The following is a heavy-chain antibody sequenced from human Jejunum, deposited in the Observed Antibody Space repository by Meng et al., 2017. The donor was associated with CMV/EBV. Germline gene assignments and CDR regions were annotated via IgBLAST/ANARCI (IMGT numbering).Heavy chain of an antibody. CDR2: IKQDGSEE. Sequence: SCAASGFTFSGYWMSWVRQAPGKGLEWVANIKQDGSEEYYVDSVKGRFIISRDNVKNSLYLQMNSLRAEDTAIYYCARMGSSSSVYWGQGTLVTVSS. D-gene: IGHD6-6*01. CDR3: ARMGSSSSVY. CDR1: GFTFSGYW. J-gene: IGHJ4*02. V-gene: IGHV3-7*01.